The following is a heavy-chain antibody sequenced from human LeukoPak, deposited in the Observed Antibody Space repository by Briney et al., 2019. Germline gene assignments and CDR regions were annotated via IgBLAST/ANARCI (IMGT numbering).Heavy chain of an antibody. D-gene: IGHD5-18*01. J-gene: IGHJ4*02. CDR1: GGSFSGYY. V-gene: IGHV4-34*01. Sequence: PSETLSLTCAAYGGSFSGYYWSWIRQPPGKGLEWIGEINHSGSTNYNPSLKSRVTISVDTSKNQFSLKLSSVTAADTAVYYCARRRYSYGPYYSDYWGQGTLVTVSS. CDR2: INHSGST. CDR3: ARRRYSYGPYYSDY.